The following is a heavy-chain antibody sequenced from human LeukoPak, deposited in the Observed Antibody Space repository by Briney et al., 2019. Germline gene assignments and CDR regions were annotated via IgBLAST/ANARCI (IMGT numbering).Heavy chain of an antibody. CDR3: ARDYRARLDY. Sequence: GESLRLSCAASEFTFGNFWMTWVRQAPGKGLEWVANIKEDGSDKYYVDSVKGRFTISRDNARTSLYLQMNGLRAEDTAVYYCARDYRARLDYWGQGTLVTVSS. CDR1: EFTFGNFW. V-gene: IGHV3-7*01. J-gene: IGHJ4*02. CDR2: IKEDGSDK.